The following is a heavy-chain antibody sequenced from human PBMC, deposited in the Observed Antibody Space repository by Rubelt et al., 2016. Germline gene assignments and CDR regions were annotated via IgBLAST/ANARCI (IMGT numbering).Heavy chain of an antibody. J-gene: IGHJ4*02. CDR1: GGSISSISYY. D-gene: IGHD1-26*01. CDR3: ARVIEVGATLFDY. Sequence: QLQLQESGPGLVKPSETLSLTCTVSGGSISSISYYWGWIRQPPGKGLEWIGSIYYSGSTYYNPSLKGRVTISVDTSKNQFSLKLCSVTAADTAVYYCARVIEVGATLFDYWGQGTLVTVSS. CDR2: IYYSGST. V-gene: IGHV4-39*07.